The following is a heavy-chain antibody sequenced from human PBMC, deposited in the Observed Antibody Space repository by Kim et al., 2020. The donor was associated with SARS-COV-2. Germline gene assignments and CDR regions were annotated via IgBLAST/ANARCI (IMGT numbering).Heavy chain of an antibody. J-gene: IGHJ4*02. V-gene: IGHV4-61*01. CDR1: GVSVSRYSYH. CDR3: ATYLMGAGGVGS. CDR2: IDNSGSA. D-gene: IGHD6-13*01. Sequence: SETLSLTCTVSGVSVSRYSYHWSWIRQPPGKGLEWIGQIDNSGSAKYNPSLKSRVTISVDTSKNQFSLKLTSVTSADTAVYYCATYLMGAGGVGSWGQGTLVTVSS.